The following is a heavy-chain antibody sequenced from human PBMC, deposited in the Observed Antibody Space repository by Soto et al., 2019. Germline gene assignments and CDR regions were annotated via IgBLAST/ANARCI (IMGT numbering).Heavy chain of an antibody. J-gene: IGHJ6*02. Sequence: QVQLQQWGAGLLKPSETLSLTCAVYGGSFSGYYWSWIRQPPGKGLEWIGEINHSGSTNYNPSLTSRVTISVDTSKNQFSLKLSSVTAADTAVYYCARGRTIAARRYYYYYGMDVWGQGTKVTVSS. V-gene: IGHV4-34*01. D-gene: IGHD6-6*01. CDR1: GGSFSGYY. CDR2: INHSGST. CDR3: ARGRTIAARRYYYYYGMDV.